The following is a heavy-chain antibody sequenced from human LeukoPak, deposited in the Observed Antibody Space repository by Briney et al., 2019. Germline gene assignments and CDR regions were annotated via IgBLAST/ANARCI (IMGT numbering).Heavy chain of an antibody. CDR3: ARDVGYARGDYYYYYMDV. CDR1: GYTFTGYY. CDR2: INPNSGGT. V-gene: IGHV1-2*02. D-gene: IGHD5-12*01. J-gene: IGHJ6*03. Sequence: ASVKVSCKASGYTFTGYYMHWVRQAPGQGLERMGWINPNSGGTNYAQKFQGRVTMTRDTSISTAYMELSRLRSDDTAVYYCARDVGYARGDYYYYYMDVWGKGTTVTISS.